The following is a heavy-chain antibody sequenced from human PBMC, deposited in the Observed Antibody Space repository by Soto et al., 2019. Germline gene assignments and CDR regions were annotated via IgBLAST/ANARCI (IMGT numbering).Heavy chain of an antibody. CDR1: GYSFTSYW. CDR2: IDPSDSYT. D-gene: IGHD2-8*01. J-gene: IGHJ6*02. CDR3: ASMVGGYCTNGVCSNYYGMDV. V-gene: IGHV5-10-1*01. Sequence: GESLKISCKGSGYSFTSYWISWVRQMPGKGLERMGRIDPSDSYTNYSPSFQGHVTISADKSISTAYLQWSSLKASDTAMYYCASMVGGYCTNGVCSNYYGMDVWGQGTTVTVS.